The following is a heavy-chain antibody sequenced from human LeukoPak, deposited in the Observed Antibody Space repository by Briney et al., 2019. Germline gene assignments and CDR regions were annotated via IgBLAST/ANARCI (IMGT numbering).Heavy chain of an antibody. V-gene: IGHV3-53*01. CDR1: GFIVSGDF. D-gene: IGHD5-18*01. J-gene: IGHJ4*02. CDR2: IYSDGST. CDR3: AKATLGYSYGYSDY. Sequence: GGSLRLSGAASGFIVSGDFMSWVRQAPGKGLEWVSVIYSDGSTYYADSVKGRFTISRDNSKNTLYLQMNSLRAEDTAVYYRAKATLGYSYGYSDYWGQGTLVTVSS.